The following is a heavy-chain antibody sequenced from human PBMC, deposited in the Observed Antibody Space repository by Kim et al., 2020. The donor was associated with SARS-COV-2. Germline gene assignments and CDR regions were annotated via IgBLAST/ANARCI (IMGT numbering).Heavy chain of an antibody. J-gene: IGHJ5*02. Sequence: ASVKVSCKVSGYTLTELSMHWVRQAPGKGLEWMGVFDPEDGETIYAQKFQGRVTMTEDTSTDTAYMELSSLRSEDTAVYYCATAGVRGVIHWFDPWGQGTLVTVSS. D-gene: IGHD3-10*01. CDR1: GYTLTELS. CDR3: ATAGVRGVIHWFDP. V-gene: IGHV1-24*01. CDR2: FDPEDGET.